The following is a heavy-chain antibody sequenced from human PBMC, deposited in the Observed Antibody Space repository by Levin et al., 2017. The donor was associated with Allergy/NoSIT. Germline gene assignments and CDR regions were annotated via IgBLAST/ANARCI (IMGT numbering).Heavy chain of an antibody. Sequence: PGGSLRLSCAASGFTFSSYSMNWVRQAPGKGLEWVSYISSSSSTIYYADSVKGRFTISRDNAKNSLYLQMNSLRAEDTAVYYCARATMVRGYNWYFDLWGRGTLVTVSS. CDR3: ARATMVRGYNWYFDL. D-gene: IGHD3-10*01. CDR2: ISSSSSTI. J-gene: IGHJ2*01. CDR1: GFTFSSYS. V-gene: IGHV3-48*04.